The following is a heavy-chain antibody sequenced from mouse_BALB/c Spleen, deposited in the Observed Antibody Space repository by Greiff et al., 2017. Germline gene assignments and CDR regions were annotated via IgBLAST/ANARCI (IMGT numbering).Heavy chain of an antibody. CDR2: FHPYNDDT. D-gene: IGHD2-10*02. CDR1: GYTFTTYP. CDR3: ARGGYGNPFDY. Sequence: VQLQQSGAELVKPGASVKMSCKAFGYTFTTYPIEWMKQNHGKSLEWIGNFHPYNDDTKYNEKFKGTAKLTVEKSCSTVYLELSRLTSDDSAVYYCARGGYGNPFDYWGQGTTLTVSS. J-gene: IGHJ2*01. V-gene: IGHV1-47*01.